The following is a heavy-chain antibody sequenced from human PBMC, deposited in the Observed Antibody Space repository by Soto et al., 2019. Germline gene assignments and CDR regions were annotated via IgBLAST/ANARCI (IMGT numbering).Heavy chain of an antibody. J-gene: IGHJ3*02. Sequence: TGGSLRLCCSDSGFTLRSYAMSWVRQAPGKGLEWVSAISGSGGSTYYADSVKGRFTISRDNSKNTLYLQMNSLRAEDTAVYYCAKDTLRYFDWFPAFDIWGQGTMVTVSS. CDR2: ISGSGGST. CDR3: AKDTLRYFDWFPAFDI. CDR1: GFTLRSYA. V-gene: IGHV3-23*01. D-gene: IGHD3-9*01.